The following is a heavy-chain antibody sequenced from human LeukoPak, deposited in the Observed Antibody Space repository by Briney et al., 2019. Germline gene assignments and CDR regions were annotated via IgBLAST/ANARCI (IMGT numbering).Heavy chain of an antibody. CDR2: IRSKACGGTP. V-gene: IGHV3-15*01. J-gene: IGHJ5*02. D-gene: IGHD2-15*01. CDR1: GFTFTNAW. CDR3: TTDLGGYFTGGSCYTGLYNCFDP. Sequence: GGSLRLSCVASGFTFTNAWMSWVRQAPGKGLEWVARIRSKACGGTPEYAAPVQGRFTISRDDSRATLYLQMNSLKTEDTAVYYCTTDLGGYFTGGSCYTGLYNCFDPWGQGTLVTVSS.